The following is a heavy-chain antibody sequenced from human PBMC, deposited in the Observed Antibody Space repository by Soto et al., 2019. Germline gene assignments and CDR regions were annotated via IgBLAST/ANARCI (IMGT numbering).Heavy chain of an antibody. CDR1: GFTFRTYW. CDR2: INLDGSEK. CDR3: ARDGSTSWYSYDYHGMDV. V-gene: IGHV3-7*05. J-gene: IGHJ6*02. D-gene: IGHD5-18*01. Sequence: EVQLVESGGGLVQPGGSLRLSCAASGFTFRTYWLSWVRQVPGKGLEWVANINLDGSEKNYVDSVKGRFTSSRDNARNSLYLQRSSLRAEDTALYYCARDGSTSWYSYDYHGMDVWGQGTTVTVSS.